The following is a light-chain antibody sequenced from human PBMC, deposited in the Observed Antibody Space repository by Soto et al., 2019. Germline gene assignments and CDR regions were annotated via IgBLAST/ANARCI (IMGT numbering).Light chain of an antibody. V-gene: IGKV1-33*01. CDR3: QQFDNLPFT. CDR2: DAS. CDR1: QDISNY. J-gene: IGKJ3*01. Sequence: DIQMTQSPSSLSASVGDRVTITCQASQDISNYLNWYQEKPGKAPKLLIYDASNLQTGVPSRFSGSGSGTDFAFTISSLQPEDLATYYCQQFDNLPFTFGPGTKVDIE.